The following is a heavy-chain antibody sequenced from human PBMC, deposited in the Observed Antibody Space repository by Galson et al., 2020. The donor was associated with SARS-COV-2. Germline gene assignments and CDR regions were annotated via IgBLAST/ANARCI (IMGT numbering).Heavy chain of an antibody. V-gene: IGHV3-30*04. J-gene: IGHJ3*02. Sequence: GESLKISCAASGFTFSSYAMHWVRQAPGKGLEWVAVISYDGSNKNYADSVKGRLTISRDNSKNTLYLEMNSLRVEDRAVYYCAKDQGAVAGTSAFDIWGQGTVVTVSS. CDR1: GFTFSSYA. CDR3: AKDQGAVAGTSAFDI. D-gene: IGHD6-19*01. CDR2: ISYDGSNK.